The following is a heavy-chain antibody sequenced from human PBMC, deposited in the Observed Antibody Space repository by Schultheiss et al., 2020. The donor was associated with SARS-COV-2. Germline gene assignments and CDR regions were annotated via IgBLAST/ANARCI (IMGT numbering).Heavy chain of an antibody. J-gene: IGHJ5*02. Sequence: GGSLRLSCTASGFTFGDYAMHWVRQAPGKGLEWVAVISYDGSNKYYADSVKGRFTISRDNAKNTLYLQMNSLRAEDTAVYYCARGSVGVVGATTWFDPWGQGTLVTVAS. CDR1: GFTFGDYA. CDR3: ARGSVGVVGATTWFDP. V-gene: IGHV3-30*01. D-gene: IGHD1-26*01. CDR2: ISYDGSNK.